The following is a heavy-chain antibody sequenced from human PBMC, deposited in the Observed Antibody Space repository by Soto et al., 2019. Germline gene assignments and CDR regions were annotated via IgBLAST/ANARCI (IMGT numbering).Heavy chain of an antibody. CDR1: GFTFSSYA. CDR2: ISYDGSNK. V-gene: IGHV3-30-3*01. CDR3: ARDQQPPSIVVVPAAPLGY. D-gene: IGHD2-2*01. Sequence: QVQLVESGGGVVQPGRSLRLSCAASGFTFSSYAMHWVRQAPGKGLEWVAVISYDGSNKYYADSVKGRFTISRDNSKNTLYLQMSSLRAEDTAVYYCARDQQPPSIVVVPAAPLGYWGQGTLVTVSS. J-gene: IGHJ4*02.